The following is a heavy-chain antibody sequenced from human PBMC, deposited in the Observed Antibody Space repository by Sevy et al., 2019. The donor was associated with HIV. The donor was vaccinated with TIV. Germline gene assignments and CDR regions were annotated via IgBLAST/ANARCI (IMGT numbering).Heavy chain of an antibody. CDR1: GFDVGTNY. Sequence: GGSLRLSCEASGFDVGTNYMNWVRQAPGRGLEWVSVIYSSGDTDYADSVKGRFTISRANSRNKLYLQINSLRAEDTAVYYCASSLLYVYESNGHYPLDFWGRGTLVTVSS. CDR3: ASSLLYVYESNGHYPLDF. J-gene: IGHJ4*02. D-gene: IGHD3-22*01. V-gene: IGHV3-53*01. CDR2: IYSSGDT.